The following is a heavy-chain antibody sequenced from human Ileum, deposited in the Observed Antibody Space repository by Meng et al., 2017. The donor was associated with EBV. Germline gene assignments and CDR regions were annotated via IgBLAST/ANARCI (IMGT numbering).Heavy chain of an antibody. V-gene: IGHV4-28*01. CDR3: ARNVPGTSAYYD. D-gene: IGHD3-22*01. J-gene: IGHJ4*02. CDR1: GNSISSNNW. CDR2: IYYSGST. Sequence: QLQESGAVLVTPAAPLALSCAVSGNSISSNNWWGWIRQPPGQGLEWIGYIYYSGSTSYNPSLKSRVTMSVDTSKNQFSLNLNSVTAVDTAVYYCARNVPGTSAYYDWGQGTLVTVSS.